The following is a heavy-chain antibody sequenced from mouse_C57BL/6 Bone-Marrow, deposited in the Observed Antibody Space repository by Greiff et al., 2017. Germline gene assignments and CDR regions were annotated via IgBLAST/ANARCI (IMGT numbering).Heavy chain of an antibody. CDR2: IYPGNSDT. CDR1: GYTFTSYW. D-gene: IGHD4-1*01. J-gene: IGHJ1*03. Sequence: EVQLQQSGTVLARPGASVKMSCKTSGYTFTSYWMHWVKQRPGQGLEWIGAIYPGNSDTSYNQKFKGKAKLTAVTSASTAYMELSSLTNEDSAVYDCTPIRNWDWYFDVWGTGTTVTVSS. CDR3: TPIRNWDWYFDV. V-gene: IGHV1-5*01.